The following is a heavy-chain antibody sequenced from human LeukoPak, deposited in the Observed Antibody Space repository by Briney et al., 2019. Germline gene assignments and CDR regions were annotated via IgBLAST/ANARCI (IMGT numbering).Heavy chain of an antibody. CDR1: GFTFSSYW. V-gene: IGHV3-7*01. D-gene: IGHD3-22*01. Sequence: PGGSLRLSCAASGFTFSSYWMSWVRQAPGKGLEWVANIKQDGSEKYYVDSVKGRFTISRDNAKNSLYLQMNSLRAEDTAVYYCASGYIGYYFDYWGQGTLVTVSS. J-gene: IGHJ4*02. CDR3: ASGYIGYYFDY. CDR2: IKQDGSEK.